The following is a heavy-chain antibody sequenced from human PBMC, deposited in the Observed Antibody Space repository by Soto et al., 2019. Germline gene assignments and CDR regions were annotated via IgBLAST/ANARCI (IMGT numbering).Heavy chain of an antibody. CDR2: IYYSGST. J-gene: IGHJ6*02. CDR3: ARFSSYYYDSSGHYYYYYGMDV. Sequence: PSETLSLTCTVSGGSISSSSYYWGWIRQLPGKGLEWIGYIYYSGSTYYNPSLKSRVTISVDTSKNQFSLKLSSVTAADTAVYYCARFSSYYYDSSGHYYYYYGMDVWGQGTTVTVSS. CDR1: GGSISSSSYY. D-gene: IGHD3-22*01. V-gene: IGHV4-31*03.